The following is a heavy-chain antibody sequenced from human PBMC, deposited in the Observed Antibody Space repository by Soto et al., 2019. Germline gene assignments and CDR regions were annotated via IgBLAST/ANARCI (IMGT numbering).Heavy chain of an antibody. J-gene: IGHJ4*02. D-gene: IGHD6-13*01. CDR3: ARDRDLSSSWSFDY. V-gene: IGHV3-11*06. Sequence: GGSLRLSCAASGFTFSDYYMTWIRQAPGKGLEWISYISTRSDYTNYADSVKGRFTTSRDNAKSSLYLQMDTLRAEDTAVYYCARDRDLSSSWSFDYWGQGILVTVSS. CDR2: ISTRSDYT. CDR1: GFTFSDYY.